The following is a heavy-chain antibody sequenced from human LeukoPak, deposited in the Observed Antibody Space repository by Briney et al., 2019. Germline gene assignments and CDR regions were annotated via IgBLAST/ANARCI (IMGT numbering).Heavy chain of an antibody. CDR2: INPNNGGT. CDR1: GDTFSDYY. D-gene: IGHD5-12*01. V-gene: IGHV1-2*02. CDR3: AIRTLGLLRKGGAMDV. J-gene: IGHJ6*03. Sequence: GGSVKVSCKASGDTFSDYYAHWVRQAPGQGPEWMGWINPNNGGTNYAQKFQGRVTMTRDTSISTAYMELSRLRSDDTAVYYCAIRTLGLLRKGGAMDVWGKGTTVTVSS.